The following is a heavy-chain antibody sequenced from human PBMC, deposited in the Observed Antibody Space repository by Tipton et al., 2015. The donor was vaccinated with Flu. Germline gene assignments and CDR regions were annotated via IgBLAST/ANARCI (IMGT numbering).Heavy chain of an antibody. D-gene: IGHD3-3*01. V-gene: IGHV3-48*02. CDR1: GFTFSSYS. J-gene: IGHJ6*02. CDR3: ARARVREWFGMDV. CDR2: ISGSGALI. Sequence: SLRLSCAASGFTFSSYSLNWVRQAPGKGLEWVSYISGSGALIYYADSVKGRFTISRDKAKKSLYLQMNSLRDEDTAVYYCARARVREWFGMDVWGQGTTVTVSS.